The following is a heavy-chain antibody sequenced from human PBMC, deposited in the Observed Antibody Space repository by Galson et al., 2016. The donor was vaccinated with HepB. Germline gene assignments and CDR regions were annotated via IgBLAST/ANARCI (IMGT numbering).Heavy chain of an antibody. V-gene: IGHV3-9*01. J-gene: IGHJ3*02. D-gene: IGHD1-1*01. Sequence: SLRLSCAASRITFDGYGMHWVRQAPGKGLEWVSGISANSEIIIYADSVKGRFTTSRDNAKKSLYLQMNSLRPDDTALYHCTGRRSGNAAFDIWGQGTMVTVSS. CDR3: TGRRSGNAAFDI. CDR1: RITFDGYG. CDR2: ISANSEII.